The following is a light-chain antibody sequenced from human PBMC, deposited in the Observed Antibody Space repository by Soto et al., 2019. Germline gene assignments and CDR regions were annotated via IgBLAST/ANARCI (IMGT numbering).Light chain of an antibody. J-gene: IGLJ1*01. CDR1: GSNIGANYD. V-gene: IGLV1-40*01. CDR2: ANT. Sequence: QSVLTQPPSVSGAPGQRVTISCTGSGSNIGANYDVHWYQQRPGSAPKLLIFANTNRPSGVPDRFSGSKSGTSASLAITGLQAEDEGDYYCQSYDNTLSARDVFGTGTKVTVL. CDR3: QSYDNTLSARDV.